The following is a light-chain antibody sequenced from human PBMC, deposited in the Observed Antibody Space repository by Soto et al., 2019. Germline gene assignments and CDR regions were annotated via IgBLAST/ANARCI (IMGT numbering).Light chain of an antibody. CDR1: SSDVGSSSF. CDR2: DGN. V-gene: IGLV2-23*01. Sequence: QSALTQPASVSGSPGQSISISCTGTSSDVGSSSFLSWYQQHPGKAPKLMIYDGNQRPSGVSNRFSGSKSGNTASLTISGLQAEDEADDYCCAYASTHLVFGGGTKLTVL. CDR3: CAYASTHLV. J-gene: IGLJ3*02.